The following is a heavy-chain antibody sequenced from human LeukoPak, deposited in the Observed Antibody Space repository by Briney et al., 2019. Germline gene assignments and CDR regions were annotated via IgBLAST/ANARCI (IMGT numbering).Heavy chain of an antibody. J-gene: IGHJ4*02. CDR3: ARDGLSSGTYYVY. V-gene: IGHV3-48*03. CDR2: ISRSGNTI. D-gene: IGHD1-26*01. Sequence: PGGSLRLSCAASGFTFSSYEMNWVRQAPGKGLEWVSYISRSGNTIYYADSVKGRFTISRDNAKNSLYLQMNSLRVEDTALYYCARDGLSSGTYYVYWGQGTLVTVSS. CDR1: GFTFSSYE.